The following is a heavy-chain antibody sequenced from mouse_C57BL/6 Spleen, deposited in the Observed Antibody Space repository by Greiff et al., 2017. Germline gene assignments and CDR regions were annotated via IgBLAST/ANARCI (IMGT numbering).Heavy chain of an antibody. CDR2: IDPETGGT. J-gene: IGHJ4*01. CDR1: GYTFTDYE. D-gene: IGHD1-2*01. Sequence: QVQLQQSGAELVRPGASVTLSCKASGYTFTDYEMHWVKQTPVHGLEWIGAIDPETGGTAYNQKFKGEAILTADKSSSTAYMELRSLTSEDYAVFYCTRALLQYAMDYWGQGTSVTVSS. V-gene: IGHV1-15*01. CDR3: TRALLQYAMDY.